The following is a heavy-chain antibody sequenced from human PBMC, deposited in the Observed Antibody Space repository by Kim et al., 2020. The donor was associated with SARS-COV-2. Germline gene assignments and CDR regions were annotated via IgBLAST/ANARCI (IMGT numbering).Heavy chain of an antibody. D-gene: IGHD6-6*01. CDR1: GYTFTGYY. CDR3: AREREYSSSSLRVGMDV. V-gene: IGHV1-2*06. J-gene: IGHJ6*02. CDR2: INPNSGGT. Sequence: ASVKVSCKASGYTFTGYYMHWVRQAPGQGLEWMGRINPNSGGTNYAQKFQGRVTMTRDTSISTAYMELSRLRSDDTAVYYCAREREYSSSSLRVGMDVWGQGTTVTVSS.